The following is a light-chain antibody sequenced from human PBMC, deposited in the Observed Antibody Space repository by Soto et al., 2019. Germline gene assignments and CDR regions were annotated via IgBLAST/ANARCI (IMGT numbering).Light chain of an antibody. J-gene: IGKJ2*01. CDR2: DAS. CDR3: QQYNSYST. Sequence: DIQMTQSPSTLSASVRDIVTITCRASQSISSWLAWYQQKPGQAPKLLIYDASSLESGVPSRFSGSGSGTEFNLTISSLQPDDFATYYGQQYNSYSTCGQGTKLESK. V-gene: IGKV1-5*01. CDR1: QSISSW.